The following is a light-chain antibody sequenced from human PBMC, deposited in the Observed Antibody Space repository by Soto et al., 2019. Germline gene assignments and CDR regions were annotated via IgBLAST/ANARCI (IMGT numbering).Light chain of an antibody. CDR1: QTISSW. Sequence: DIQMTQSPSTLSGSVGDRVTITCRASQTISSWLAWYQQKPGKAPKLLIYKASTLNSGVPSRFSGSGSGTEFDLTISSVQPDDFATYYSQHYNSYSEACGQGTKVEL. V-gene: IGKV1-5*03. J-gene: IGKJ1*01. CDR2: KAS. CDR3: QHYNSYSEA.